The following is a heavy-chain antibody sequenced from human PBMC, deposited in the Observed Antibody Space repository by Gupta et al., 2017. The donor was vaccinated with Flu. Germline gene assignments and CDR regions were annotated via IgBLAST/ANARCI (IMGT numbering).Heavy chain of an antibody. CDR1: GYSISSNYY. V-gene: IGHV4-38-2*01. Sequence: QVQLQESGPGLVKPSETPSLTCAVSGYSISSNYYHWAWIRQPPGKGLEWIGSIYYSGSTYYNTSLKSRVTRSVDTSKNQFSLKLTYVTAADMAVYYGARVSEHTAMVTSSDYWGQGTLVTVSS. J-gene: IGHJ4*02. D-gene: IGHD5-18*01. CDR3: ARVSEHTAMVTSSDY. CDR2: IYYSGST.